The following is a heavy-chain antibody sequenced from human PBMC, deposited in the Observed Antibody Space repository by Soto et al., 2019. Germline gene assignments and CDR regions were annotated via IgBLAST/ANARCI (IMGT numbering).Heavy chain of an antibody. V-gene: IGHV4-61*01. D-gene: IGHD6-13*01. Sequence: PSETLSLTCTVSGGSVSSGSYYWSWIRQPPGKGLEWIGYIYYSGSTNYNPSLKSRVTISVDTSKNQFSLKLSSVTAADTAVYYCAREGYSSSWYGDWGQGTLVTVSS. CDR1: GGSVSSGSYY. CDR2: IYYSGST. CDR3: AREGYSSSWYGD. J-gene: IGHJ4*02.